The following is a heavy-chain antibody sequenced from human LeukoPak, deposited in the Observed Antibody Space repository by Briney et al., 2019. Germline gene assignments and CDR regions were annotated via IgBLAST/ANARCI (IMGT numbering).Heavy chain of an antibody. J-gene: IGHJ5*02. CDR1: GASIRSHY. D-gene: IGHD6-25*01. Sequence: RTSETLSLTCTVSGASIRSHYWSWIRQPPGKGLEWIGYMYYSGNSNYNPALKSRVTISVDRSKNQFSLKLSSVTAADTAVYYCASTEQRVGWFDPWGQGTLVTVSS. CDR2: MYYSGNS. CDR3: ASTEQRVGWFDP. V-gene: IGHV4-59*11.